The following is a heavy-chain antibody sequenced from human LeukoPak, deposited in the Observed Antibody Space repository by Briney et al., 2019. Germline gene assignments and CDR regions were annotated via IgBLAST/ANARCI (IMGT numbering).Heavy chain of an antibody. CDR1: GGSISSGDYY. Sequence: SETLSLTCTVSGGSISSGDYYWSWIRQPPGKGLEWIGYIYYSGSTYYNPSLKSRVTISVDTSKNQFSLKLSSVTAADTAVYYCARGIRYYYGSGSYEFFDYWGQGTLVTVPS. J-gene: IGHJ4*02. D-gene: IGHD3-10*01. V-gene: IGHV4-30-4*01. CDR2: IYYSGST. CDR3: ARGIRYYYGSGSYEFFDY.